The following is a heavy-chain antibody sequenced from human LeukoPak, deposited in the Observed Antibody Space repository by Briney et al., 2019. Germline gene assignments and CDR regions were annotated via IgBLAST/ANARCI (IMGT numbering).Heavy chain of an antibody. CDR1: GFTFSSYG. V-gene: IGHV3-33*01. J-gene: IGHJ4*02. Sequence: GGSLRLSCAASGFTFSSYGMHWVRQAPGKGLEWVAVILYDGTNKCYADSVKGRFTISRDNSKNTLYLQMNSLRAEDTAVYYCARDRYSSGLEYFDYWGQGTLVTVSS. CDR3: ARDRYSSGLEYFDY. CDR2: ILYDGTNK. D-gene: IGHD6-25*01.